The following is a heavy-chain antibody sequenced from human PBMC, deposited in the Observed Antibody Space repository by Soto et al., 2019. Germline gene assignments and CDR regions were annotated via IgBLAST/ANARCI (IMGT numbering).Heavy chain of an antibody. V-gene: IGHV4-59*01. D-gene: IGHD3-3*01. Sequence: ETLSLTCSVSGDSISTAYWSWIRQPPGKRLEYIGFIYNGGSPNYNPSLESRVTISPDTSKNQFSLKLSSVTAADTAVYYCARGEWFLRGYGMDVWGRGTTVTVSS. J-gene: IGHJ6*02. CDR3: ARGEWFLRGYGMDV. CDR1: GDSISTAY. CDR2: IYNGGSP.